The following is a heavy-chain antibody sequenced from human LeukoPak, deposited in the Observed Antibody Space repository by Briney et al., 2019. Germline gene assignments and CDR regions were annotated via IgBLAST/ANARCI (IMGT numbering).Heavy chain of an antibody. CDR2: ISYDGTNN. Sequence: GGSLRLSCAASGFTFSSYGMHWVRQAPGKGLEWVALISYDGTNNYYADSVKGRFTISRDNSKNTLYLQMNSLRAEDTAVYYCARGPLPDYWGQGTLVTVSS. J-gene: IGHJ4*02. CDR3: ARGPLPDY. CDR1: GFTFSSYG. V-gene: IGHV3-30*03.